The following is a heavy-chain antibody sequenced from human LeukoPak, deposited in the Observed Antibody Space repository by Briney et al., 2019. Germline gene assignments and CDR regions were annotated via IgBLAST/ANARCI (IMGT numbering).Heavy chain of an antibody. CDR1: GGTFSSYA. D-gene: IGHD6-13*01. V-gene: IGHV1-69*13. CDR2: IIPIFGTA. J-gene: IGHJ6*03. Sequence: PVKVSCKASGGTFSSYAISWVRQAPGQGLEWMGGIIPIFGTANYAQKFQGRVTITADESTSTAYMELSSLRSEDTAVYYCARDAIAAAGTSYYYMDVWGKGTTVTISS. CDR3: ARDAIAAAGTSYYYMDV.